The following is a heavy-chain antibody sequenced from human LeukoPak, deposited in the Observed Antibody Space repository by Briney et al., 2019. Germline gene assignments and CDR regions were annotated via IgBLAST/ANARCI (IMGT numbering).Heavy chain of an antibody. CDR2: IYPGDSDT. CDR3: ARALVEMATITAFDI. Sequence: GEFLKISCKGSGYSFTSYWIGWVRPMPGEGLEWMGIIYPGDSDTRYSPSFQGQVTISADKSISTAYLQWSSLKASDTAMYYCARALVEMATITAFDIWGQGTMVTVSS. D-gene: IGHD5-24*01. J-gene: IGHJ3*02. CDR1: GYSFTSYW. V-gene: IGHV5-51*01.